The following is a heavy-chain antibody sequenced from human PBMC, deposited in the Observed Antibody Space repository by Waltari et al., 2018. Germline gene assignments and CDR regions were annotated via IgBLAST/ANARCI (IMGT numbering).Heavy chain of an antibody. J-gene: IGHJ4*02. CDR2: VHRSGRT. D-gene: IGHD2-15*01. Sequence: QLQLQESGPGLVKPSGTLSLTGVVSGGSMSGNSWWSWVRQSPDKGLEWVGQVHRSGRTNYNPSFASRASVSLDTSMNQFSPRILSATAADTAVYYCARDLGRGLFLDSWGKGTLVTVSP. CDR3: ARDLGRGLFLDS. V-gene: IGHV4-4*02. CDR1: GGSMSGNSW.